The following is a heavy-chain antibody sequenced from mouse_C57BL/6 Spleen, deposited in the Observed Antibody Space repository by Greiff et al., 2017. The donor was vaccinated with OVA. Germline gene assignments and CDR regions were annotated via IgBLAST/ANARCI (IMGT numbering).Heavy chain of an antibody. CDR2: IHPNSGST. Sequence: QVQLQQPGAELVKPGASVKLSCKASSYTFTSYWMHWVKQRPGQGLEWIGMIHPNSGSTNYNEKFKSKATLTVDKSSSTAYMQLSSLTSEDSAVYYCAQAGGVATNFDVWGTGTTVTVSS. CDR1: SYTFTSYW. J-gene: IGHJ1*03. CDR3: AQAGGVATNFDV. V-gene: IGHV1-64*01. D-gene: IGHD1-1*01.